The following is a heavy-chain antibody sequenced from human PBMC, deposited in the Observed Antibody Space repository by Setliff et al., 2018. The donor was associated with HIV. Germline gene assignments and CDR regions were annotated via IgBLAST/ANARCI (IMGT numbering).Heavy chain of an antibody. CDR1: GYAFTDYY. CDR3: ATGVYVTDF. V-gene: IGHV1-69-2*01. D-gene: IGHD3-10*02. CDR2: VDAEDGYT. Sequence: ASVKVSCKASGYAFTDYYIHWVQQAPGKGLEWMGRVDAEDGYTIYAENFQGRVTITADTSTDTAYMKLSSLRSEDSAVYYCATGVYVTDFCGQGTLVTVSS. J-gene: IGHJ4*02.